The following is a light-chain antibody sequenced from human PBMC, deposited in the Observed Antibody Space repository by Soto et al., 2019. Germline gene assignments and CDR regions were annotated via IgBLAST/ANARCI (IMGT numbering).Light chain of an antibody. J-gene: IGLJ2*01. CDR1: SSNIGNNY. CDR3: STWDSSLGAVV. Sequence: QSVLTQPPSVSGTPGQKITISCSGSSSNIGNNYVSWYQQFPGAAPKILIYDNYWRPSWSPDQYSASKSGTSATLGITGRQAGDEDDYYCSTWDSSLGAVVVGGGTKLTVL. V-gene: IGLV1-51*01. CDR2: DNY.